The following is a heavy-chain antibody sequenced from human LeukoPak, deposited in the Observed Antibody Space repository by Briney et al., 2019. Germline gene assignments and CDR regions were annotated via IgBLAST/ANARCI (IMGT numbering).Heavy chain of an antibody. D-gene: IGHD4-23*01. CDR1: GDGVSSNSIA. V-gene: IGHV6-1*01. CDR2: TYYRSKWHN. J-gene: IGHJ4*02. Sequence: SQTLSLTCAISGDGVSSNSIAWSWIRQSPSRGLEWLGRTYYRSKWHNDYAVSVKGRITINPDTSKNQFSLQLNSVTPEDTAVYYCARDSRVGNSLPFDYWGQGTLVTVSS. CDR3: ARDSRVGNSLPFDY.